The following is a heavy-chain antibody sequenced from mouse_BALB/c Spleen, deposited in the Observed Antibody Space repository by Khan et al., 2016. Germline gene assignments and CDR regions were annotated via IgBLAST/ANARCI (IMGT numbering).Heavy chain of an antibody. V-gene: IGHV3-8*02. D-gene: IGHD6-1*01. CDR3: ARYDSGTYLGVRYY. CDR1: GDSITSGY. J-gene: IGHJ4*01. Sequence: EVQLQESGPSLVKLSQTLSLTCSVTGDSITSGYWNWIRKFPGNKLEYMGYISHSGSTYYNPSLKSRISITRDTSKNQYYLQLNSVTTEDTATYYCARYDSGTYLGVRYYWGQGTSVTLAS. CDR2: ISHSGST.